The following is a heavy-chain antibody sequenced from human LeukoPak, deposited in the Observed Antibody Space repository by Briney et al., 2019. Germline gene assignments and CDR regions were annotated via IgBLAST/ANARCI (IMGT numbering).Heavy chain of an antibody. CDR2: TWYDGSNK. J-gene: IGHJ3*02. CDR3: AREVTNDAFDI. D-gene: IGHD4-17*01. CDR1: GFTFSSYG. Sequence: PPGRSPRLSCAASGFTFSSYGMHWVRQAPGKGPEWVAVTWYDGSNKYYADSVKGRFTISRDNSKNTLYLQMNSLRAEDTAVYYCAREVTNDAFDIWGQGTMVTVSS. V-gene: IGHV3-33*01.